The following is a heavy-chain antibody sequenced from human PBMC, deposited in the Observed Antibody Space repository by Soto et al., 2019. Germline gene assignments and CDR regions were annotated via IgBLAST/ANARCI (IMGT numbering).Heavy chain of an antibody. CDR3: ARGGVGWSGYSRVVYYYGMDV. CDR1: GYTFTSYG. Sequence: ASVKVSCKASGYTFTSYGISWVRQAPGQGLEWMGWISAYNGNTNYAQKLQGRVTMTTDTSTSTAYMELRSLRSDDTAVYYCARGGVGWSGYSRVVYYYGMDVWGQGTTVTVSS. V-gene: IGHV1-18*01. D-gene: IGHD3-3*01. J-gene: IGHJ6*02. CDR2: ISAYNGNT.